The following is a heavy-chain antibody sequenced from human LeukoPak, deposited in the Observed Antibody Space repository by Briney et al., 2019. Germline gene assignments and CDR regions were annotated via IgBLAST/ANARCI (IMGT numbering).Heavy chain of an antibody. CDR3: ARVYIAGGYVFDY. CDR2: MNPNSGNT. CDR1: GYTFTSYD. V-gene: IGHV1-8*03. J-gene: IGHJ4*02. D-gene: IGHD5-12*01. Sequence: GASVKVSCKASGYTFTSYDINWVRQAAGQGLEWMGWMNPNSGNTGYAQKFQGRVTITRNTSISTAYMELSRLRSDDTAIYSCARVYIAGGYVFDYWGQGTLVTVSS.